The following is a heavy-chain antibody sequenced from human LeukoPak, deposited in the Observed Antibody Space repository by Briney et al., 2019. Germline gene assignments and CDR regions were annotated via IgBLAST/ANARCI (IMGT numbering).Heavy chain of an antibody. V-gene: IGHV3-7*01. CDR2: IKEDGSEK. D-gene: IGHD2-2*01. CDR1: GFTFSNYW. Sequence: PGGSLRLSCAASGFTFSNYWMSWVRQAPGKGLEWVANIKEDGSEKYYVDSVKGRFTISRDNAKNSLYLQMNSLRAEDTAVYYCARGLLIPAGMWRLYYFDYWGQGTLVTVSS. CDR3: ARGLLIPAGMWRLYYFDY. J-gene: IGHJ4*02.